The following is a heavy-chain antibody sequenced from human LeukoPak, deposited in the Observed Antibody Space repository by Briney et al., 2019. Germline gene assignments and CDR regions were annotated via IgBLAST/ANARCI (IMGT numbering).Heavy chain of an antibody. Sequence: GGSLRLSCAASGFTVSSNYTSWVRQAPGKGLEWVSVIYSGGSTYYSDSVKGRFTISRDNSKNTLYLQMNSLRVEDTAVYSCARGSGTHYYFDYWGQGTLVTVSS. CDR1: GFTVSSNY. J-gene: IGHJ4*02. V-gene: IGHV3-53*01. CDR2: IYSGGST. CDR3: ARGSGTHYYFDY. D-gene: IGHD6-13*01.